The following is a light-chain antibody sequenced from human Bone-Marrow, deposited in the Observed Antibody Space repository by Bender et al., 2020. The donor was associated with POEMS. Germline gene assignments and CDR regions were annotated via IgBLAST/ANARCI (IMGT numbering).Light chain of an antibody. Sequence: SYVLTQPPSVSVAPGQTARVTCGGNSIGAYSVHWYQLKPGQAPVMVVFDDSDRPSGIPERFSGSNSGNTATLTITRVEVGDEADYYCQVWDHNSDHVVIGGGTKLTVL. V-gene: IGLV3-21*02. J-gene: IGLJ2*01. CDR1: SIGAYS. CDR2: DDS. CDR3: QVWDHNSDHVV.